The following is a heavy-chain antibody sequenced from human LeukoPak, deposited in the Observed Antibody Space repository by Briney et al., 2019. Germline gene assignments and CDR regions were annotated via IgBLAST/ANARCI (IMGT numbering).Heavy chain of an antibody. J-gene: IGHJ4*02. CDR2: ISYDGSNK. D-gene: IGHD6-13*01. V-gene: IGHV3-30*18. CDR1: GFTFSSYG. Sequence: PGGSLRLSCAASGFTFSSYGMHWVRQAPGKGLEWVAVISYDGSNKYYADSVKGRFTISRDNSKNTLYLQMNSLRAEDTAVYYCAKDGSSWRTMPFDYWGQGTLVTVSS. CDR3: AKDGSSWRTMPFDY.